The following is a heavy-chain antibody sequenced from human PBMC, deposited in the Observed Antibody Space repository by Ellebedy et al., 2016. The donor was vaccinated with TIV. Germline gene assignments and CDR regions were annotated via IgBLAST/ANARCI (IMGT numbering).Heavy chain of an antibody. D-gene: IGHD6-13*01. CDR2: ITGSSSYM. CDR1: GFTFSNYS. V-gene: IGHV3-21*01. CDR3: SRGIAAVMY. J-gene: IGHJ4*02. Sequence: PGGSLRLSCAGAGFTFSNYSMNWVRKAPGKGLEWVASITGSSSYMFYSDSVKGRFTISRDKAKNSLYLQMNSLRAEDTAVYYCSRGIAAVMYWGQGTLVTVSS.